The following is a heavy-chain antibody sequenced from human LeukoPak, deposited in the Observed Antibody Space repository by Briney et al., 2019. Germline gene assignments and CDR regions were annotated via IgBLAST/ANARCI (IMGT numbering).Heavy chain of an antibody. CDR3: ARDPTTVVSVPYYFDD. V-gene: IGHV4-34*01. D-gene: IGHD4-11*01. J-gene: IGHJ4*02. Sequence: SETLSLTCGLFGRSIIGYHWNWIRQSPGKGLEWIGEINHSGSANYNPSFKSRVTKSLDTSKNQFSLELRSVTAADTAVYYCARDPTTVVSVPYYFDDWGQGTLVTVSS. CDR1: GRSIIGYH. CDR2: INHSGSA.